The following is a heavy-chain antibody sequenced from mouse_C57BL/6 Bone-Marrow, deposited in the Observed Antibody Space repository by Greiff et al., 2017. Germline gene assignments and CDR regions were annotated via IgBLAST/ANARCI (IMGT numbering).Heavy chain of an antibody. CDR1: GFTFSSYA. J-gene: IGHJ2*01. CDR2: ISDGGSYT. Sequence: EVMLVESGGGLVKPGGSLKLSCAASGFTFSSYAMSWVRQTPEKRLEWVATISDGGSYTYYPDNVKGRFTISRDNAKNNLYLQMSHLKSEDTAMYYCARDHSTFDYWGQGTTLTVSS. D-gene: IGHD2-5*01. V-gene: IGHV5-4*01. CDR3: ARDHSTFDY.